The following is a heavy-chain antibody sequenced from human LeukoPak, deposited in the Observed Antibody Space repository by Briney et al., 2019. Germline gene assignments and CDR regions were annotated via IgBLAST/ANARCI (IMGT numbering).Heavy chain of an antibody. CDR1: GGSFSGYY. J-gene: IGHJ4*02. D-gene: IGHD5-18*01. V-gene: IGHV4-34*01. CDR2: INHSGGT. Sequence: SETLCLTCAVYGGSFSGYYWSWIRQPPGKGLEWIGEINHSGGTYYNPSLKSRVTLSVDTSKNQFSLKMNSVTAADTAVYYCARGRYSQYFDYWGQGTLVTVSS. CDR3: ARGRYSQYFDY.